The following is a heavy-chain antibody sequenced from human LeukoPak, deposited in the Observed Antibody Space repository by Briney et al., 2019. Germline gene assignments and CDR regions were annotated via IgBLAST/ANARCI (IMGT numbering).Heavy chain of an antibody. CDR3: ARDHYSPPYYYDSSGYRIAPYYFDY. CDR2: IYYSGST. V-gene: IGHV4-59*01. D-gene: IGHD3-22*01. CDR1: GGSISSYY. Sequence: PSETLSLTCTVSGGSISSYYWSWIRQPPGKGLEWIGYIYYSGSTNYNPSLKSRVTISVDTSKNQFSLKLSSVTAADTAVYYCARDHYSPPYYYDSSGYRIAPYYFDYWGQGTLVTVSS. J-gene: IGHJ4*02.